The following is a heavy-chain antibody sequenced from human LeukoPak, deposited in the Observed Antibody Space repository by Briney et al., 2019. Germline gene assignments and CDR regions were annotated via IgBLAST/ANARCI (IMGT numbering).Heavy chain of an antibody. Sequence: GGSLRLSCAASGFTFSSHAMHWVRQAPGKGLEWVAVISYDGSTTYYADSVKGRFTISRDNSKNTLYLQMNSLRAEDTAVYYCARDRGSRYYYMDVWGKGTTVTVSS. CDR2: ISYDGSTT. CDR3: ARDRGSRYYYMDV. J-gene: IGHJ6*03. V-gene: IGHV3-30*04. D-gene: IGHD3-10*01. CDR1: GFTFSSHA.